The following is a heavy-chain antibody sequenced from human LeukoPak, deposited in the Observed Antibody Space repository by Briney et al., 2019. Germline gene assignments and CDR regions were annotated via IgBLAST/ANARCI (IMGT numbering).Heavy chain of an antibody. J-gene: IGHJ4*02. D-gene: IGHD6-19*01. CDR3: ARWDDSAWAFGN. Sequence: SETLSLTCTVPGGSIDNYYWSWIRQSPGKGLEWVGYISHSGTTSYNSYLRSRVTISVDTSKNQLSLKLTSVTAADTAVYYCARWDDSAWAFGNWGPGTLVTVSS. CDR1: GGSIDNYY. V-gene: IGHV4-59*08. CDR2: ISHSGTT.